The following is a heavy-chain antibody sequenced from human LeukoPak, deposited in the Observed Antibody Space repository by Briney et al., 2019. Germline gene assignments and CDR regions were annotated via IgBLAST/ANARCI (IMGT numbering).Heavy chain of an antibody. Sequence: SGGSLRLSCAASGFIFSSYGMQWVREAPGKGGEWGAFLGYDGNNKYYGDSVKGRFSISRDNSKNTLYLQMNSLRAEDTAVYYCAKISTGDNDYWGQGTLVTVSS. V-gene: IGHV3-30*02. CDR1: GFIFSSYG. D-gene: IGHD7-27*01. J-gene: IGHJ4*02. CDR3: AKISTGDNDY. CDR2: LGYDGNNK.